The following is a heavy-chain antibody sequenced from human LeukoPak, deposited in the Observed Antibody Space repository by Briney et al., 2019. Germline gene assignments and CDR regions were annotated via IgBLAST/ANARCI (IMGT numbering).Heavy chain of an antibody. V-gene: IGHV4-30-2*01. CDR3: ARGSYLDTAMPTSEKYYFDY. Sequence: PSETLSLTCAVSGGSISSGGYSWSWIRQPSGKGLEWIGYIYHSGSTYYNPSLKSRVTISVNRSKNQFSLKLSSVTAADTAVYYCARGSYLDTAMPTSEKYYFDYWGQGTLVTVSS. D-gene: IGHD5-18*01. J-gene: IGHJ4*02. CDR2: IYHSGST. CDR1: GGSISSGGYS.